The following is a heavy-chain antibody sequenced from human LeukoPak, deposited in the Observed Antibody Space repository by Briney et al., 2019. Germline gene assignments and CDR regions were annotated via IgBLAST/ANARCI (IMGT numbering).Heavy chain of an antibody. J-gene: IGHJ3*02. CDR1: GFTFSSYA. Sequence: PGGSLRLSCAASGFTFSSYAMHWVRQAPGKGLEWVAVISYDGSNKYYADSVKGRFTISRDNSKNTLYLQMNSLRAEDTVVYYCARVDIVATMEGAFDIWGQGTMVTVSS. V-gene: IGHV3-30-3*01. D-gene: IGHD5-12*01. CDR2: ISYDGSNK. CDR3: ARVDIVATMEGAFDI.